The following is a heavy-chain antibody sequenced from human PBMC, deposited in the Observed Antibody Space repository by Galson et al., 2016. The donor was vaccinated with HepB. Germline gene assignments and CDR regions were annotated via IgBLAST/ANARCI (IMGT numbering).Heavy chain of an antibody. Sequence: PALVKPTQTLTLTCTFSGFSLSTSGVGVGWIRQPPGKSLEWLALIYWDDDKRYSPSLKSRLTITKDTSKNQVVLTMTNMDPVDTGTYYCAHRLPFNESSGYYFDYWGQGTLVTVSS. V-gene: IGHV2-5*02. CDR3: AHRLPFNESSGYYFDY. D-gene: IGHD3-22*01. J-gene: IGHJ4*02. CDR2: IYWDDDK. CDR1: GFSLSTSGVG.